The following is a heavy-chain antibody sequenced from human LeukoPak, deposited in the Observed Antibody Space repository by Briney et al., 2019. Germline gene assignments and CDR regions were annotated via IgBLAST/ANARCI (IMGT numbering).Heavy chain of an antibody. CDR1: GFIFSSYS. J-gene: IGHJ6*02. Sequence: GGSLRLSCAASGFIFSSYSMNWVRQAPGKGLEWVSSISSSSSYIYYADSVKGRFTISRDNAKNSLYLQMNSLRAEDTAVYYCAREIIVGPGYCSSTSCYIRYYYGMDVWGQGTTVTVSS. D-gene: IGHD2-2*02. V-gene: IGHV3-21*01. CDR2: ISSSSSYI. CDR3: AREIIVGPGYCSSTSCYIRYYYGMDV.